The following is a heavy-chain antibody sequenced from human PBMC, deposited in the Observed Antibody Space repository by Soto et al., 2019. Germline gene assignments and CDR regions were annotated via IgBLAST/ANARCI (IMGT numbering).Heavy chain of an antibody. V-gene: IGHV4-61*01. CDR1: GDSVSNDNYY. CDR3: ARSQRGRTAFTFDY. Sequence: SETLSLTCAVSGDSVSNDNYYWSWIRQPPGKGLEWIGYIYYSGTTNYNSYLKSRLSLSVDMSKNQFSLKLASVTAADTAVYFCARSQRGRTAFTFDYWGQGXLVTVPS. J-gene: IGHJ4*02. D-gene: IGHD3-16*01. CDR2: IYYSGTT.